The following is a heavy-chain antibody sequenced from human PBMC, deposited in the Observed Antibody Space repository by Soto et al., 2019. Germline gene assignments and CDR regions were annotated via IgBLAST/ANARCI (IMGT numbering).Heavy chain of an antibody. J-gene: IGHJ4*02. D-gene: IGHD3-10*01. CDR1: GFTVSNNY. CDR2: IYSGGYT. CDR3: ASQPGGGGY. V-gene: IGHV3-53*01. Sequence: EVQLVESGGGLIQPGGSLRLSCAVSGFTVSNNYMSWVRQAPGKGLEGVSVIYSGGYTAYGDSVKGRFTISRDNSKNTQLLKMNSPGAAAPAVFSWASQPGGGGYWGQGTLVTVSS.